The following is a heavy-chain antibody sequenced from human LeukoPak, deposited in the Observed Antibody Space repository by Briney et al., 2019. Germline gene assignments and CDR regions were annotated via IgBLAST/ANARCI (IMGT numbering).Heavy chain of an antibody. CDR3: ARDRGAGTKSSFDY. J-gene: IGHJ4*02. D-gene: IGHD6-19*01. V-gene: IGHV3-21*01. CDR1: GFTFSSYS. CDR2: ISSSSSSYI. Sequence: KSGGSLRLSYAASGFTFSSYSMNWVRQAPGKGLEWVSSISSSSSSYIYYADSVKGRFTISRDNAKNSLYLQMNSLRAEDTAVYYCARDRGAGTKSSFDYWGQGTLVTVSS.